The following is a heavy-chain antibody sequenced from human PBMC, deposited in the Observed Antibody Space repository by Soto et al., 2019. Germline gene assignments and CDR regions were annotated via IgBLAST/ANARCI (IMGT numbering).Heavy chain of an antibody. V-gene: IGHV4-34*01. CDR2: INHSGGT. J-gene: IGHJ4*02. Sequence: QVQLQQWGAGLLKPSETLSLTCAVYGGSFSGYYWSWIRQPPGKGLEWIGEINHSGGTNYNPSLKSRDTISVDTSKNQFSLKLSSVTAADTAVYYCARTYSSSWSPFDYWGQGTLVTVSS. CDR1: GGSFSGYY. D-gene: IGHD6-13*01. CDR3: ARTYSSSWSPFDY.